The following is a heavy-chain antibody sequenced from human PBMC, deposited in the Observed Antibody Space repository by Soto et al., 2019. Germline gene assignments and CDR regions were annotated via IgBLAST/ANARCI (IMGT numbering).Heavy chain of an antibody. CDR3: ARAQTYYYDSSGYSGFDY. D-gene: IGHD3-22*01. V-gene: IGHV4-59*08. CDR1: GGSLSSYY. CDR2: VYYSGNT. Sequence: PSETLSLTCTVSGGSLSSYYWTWIRQPPGKGLEWIGYVYYSGNTNYNPSLKSRVTISVDTSKTQFSLKLTSVTAADTAVYYCARAQTYYYDSSGYSGFDYWGQGTLVTVSS. J-gene: IGHJ4*02.